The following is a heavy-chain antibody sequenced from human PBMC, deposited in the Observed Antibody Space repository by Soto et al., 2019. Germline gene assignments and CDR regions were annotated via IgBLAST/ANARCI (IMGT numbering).Heavy chain of an antibody. V-gene: IGHV1-69*13. Sequence: GASVKVSCKASGGTFSSYAISWERQAPGQGLEWMGGIIPIFGTANYAQKFQGRVTITADESTSTAYMELSSLRSEDTAVYYCARETYSSSSGSNWFDPWGQGTLVTVSS. CDR3: ARETYSSSSGSNWFDP. CDR2: IIPIFGTA. D-gene: IGHD6-6*01. CDR1: GGTFSSYA. J-gene: IGHJ5*02.